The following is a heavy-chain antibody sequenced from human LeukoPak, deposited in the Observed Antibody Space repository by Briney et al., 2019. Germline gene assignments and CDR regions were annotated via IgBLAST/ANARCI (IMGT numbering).Heavy chain of an antibody. CDR3: ARLRDCSGGSCFHWFDP. CDR1: GGTLSSYA. Sequence: ASVKVSCKASGGTLSSYAISWVRQAPAQGLEWMGGIIPIFGTANYAQKFQGRVTITTDESTSTAYMELSSLRSEDTAVYYCARLRDCSGGSCFHWFDPWGQGTLVTVSS. J-gene: IGHJ5*02. D-gene: IGHD2-15*01. V-gene: IGHV1-69*05. CDR2: IIPIFGTA.